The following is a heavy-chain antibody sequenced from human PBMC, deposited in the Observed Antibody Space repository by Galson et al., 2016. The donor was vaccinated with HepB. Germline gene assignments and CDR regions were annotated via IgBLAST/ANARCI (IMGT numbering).Heavy chain of an antibody. Sequence: SETLSLTCTVSGGSISSSSYYWVWIRQPPGKGLEWIGTIYYSGTTYYNPSLKSGVTISVDTSTNQFSLKLRSVTAAATDVYYCARMDSTSAAQAFDHWGQGTLVAVSS. CDR2: IYYSGTT. J-gene: IGHJ4*02. D-gene: IGHD2-15*01. V-gene: IGHV4-39*01. CDR3: ARMDSTSAAQAFDH. CDR1: GGSISSSSYY.